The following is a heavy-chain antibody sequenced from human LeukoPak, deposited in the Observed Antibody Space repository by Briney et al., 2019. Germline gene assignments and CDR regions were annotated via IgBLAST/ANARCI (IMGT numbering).Heavy chain of an antibody. CDR2: ISAYNGNT. V-gene: IGHV1-18*01. D-gene: IGHD3-10*01. J-gene: IGHJ4*02. CDR1: GYTFTSYG. Sequence: ASVKVSCKASGYTFTSYGISWVRQAPGQGLEWMGWISAYNGNTNYAQKLQGRVTMTTDTSTSTAYMELRSLRSDDTAVYYCARELDYYGSGSYGYWGQGTLVTVSS. CDR3: ARELDYYGSGSYGY.